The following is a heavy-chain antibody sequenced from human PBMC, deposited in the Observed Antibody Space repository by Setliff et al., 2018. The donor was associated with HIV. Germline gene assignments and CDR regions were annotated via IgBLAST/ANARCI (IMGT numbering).Heavy chain of an antibody. D-gene: IGHD1-26*01. CDR3: ARDGEYSGSPLDFYYRGMDV. CDR2: ISSYNGNT. Sequence: ASVKVSCKASGYTFSDYGVSWVRQAPGQGLGWMGWISSYNGNTHFAQKYQDRISMTTDTSANIAYMELRSLQSDDTAVYYCARDGEYSGSPLDFYYRGMDVSGQGTTVTVSS. V-gene: IGHV1-18*01. J-gene: IGHJ6*02. CDR1: GYTFSDYG.